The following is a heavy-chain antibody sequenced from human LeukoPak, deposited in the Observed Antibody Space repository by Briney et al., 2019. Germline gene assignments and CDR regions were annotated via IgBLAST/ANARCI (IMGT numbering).Heavy chain of an antibody. V-gene: IGHV3-9*01. CDR1: GFTFDDYA. D-gene: IGHD3-3*02. Sequence: GRSLRLSCAASGFTFDDYAMHWVRQAPGKGLEWVSGISWNSGSIGYADSVKGRFTISRDNAKNSLYLQMNSLRAEDTALYYCAKADKTTIFGVVTFDYWGQGTLVTVSS. CDR2: ISWNSGSI. J-gene: IGHJ4*02. CDR3: AKADKTTIFGVVTFDY.